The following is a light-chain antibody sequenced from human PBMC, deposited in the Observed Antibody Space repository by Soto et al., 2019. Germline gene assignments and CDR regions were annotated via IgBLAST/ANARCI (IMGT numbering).Light chain of an antibody. J-gene: IGKJ4*01. CDR1: QDIGSA. CDR2: DAS. V-gene: IGKV1-13*02. Sequence: IQLTQSPSSLSASVGDRVTITCRAGQDIGSALAWYQQRPGKAPKLLLYDASNLEAGVPSRFIGSGSGTAFTLTTTSLRPEDFATYYCQHFNGLPLTCGGGTKVQIK. CDR3: QHFNGLPLT.